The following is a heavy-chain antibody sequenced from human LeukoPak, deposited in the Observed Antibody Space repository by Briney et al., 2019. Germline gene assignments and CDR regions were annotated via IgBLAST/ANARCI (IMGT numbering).Heavy chain of an antibody. V-gene: IGHV3-30*04. D-gene: IGHD3-10*01. CDR1: GFTFSSYA. CDR3: ARDRITMVRGVIITRHWFDP. Sequence: GGSLRLSCAASGFTFSSYAMHWVRQAPGKGLEWVAVISYDGSNKYYADSVKGRFTIPRDNSKNTLHLQMNSLRAEDTAVYYCARDRITMVRGVIITRHWFDPWGQGTLVTVSS. CDR2: ISYDGSNK. J-gene: IGHJ5*02.